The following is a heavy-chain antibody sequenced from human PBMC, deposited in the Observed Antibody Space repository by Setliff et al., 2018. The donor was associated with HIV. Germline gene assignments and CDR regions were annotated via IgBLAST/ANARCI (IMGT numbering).Heavy chain of an antibody. V-gene: IGHV4-38-2*01. CDR3: ARGDGYRGNDAYYDSGMDV. CDR1: GYSMSSGYY. CDR2: LSSNGNT. J-gene: IGHJ6*02. Sequence: PSETLSLTCGVSGYSMSSGYYWAWIRQPPGKGLEWIGALSSNGNTYFNPTLKSRVSLSIDSSNNLFSLKLNSLTAADTAVYYCARGDGYRGNDAYYDSGMDVWGQGITVTVSS. D-gene: IGHD5-12*01.